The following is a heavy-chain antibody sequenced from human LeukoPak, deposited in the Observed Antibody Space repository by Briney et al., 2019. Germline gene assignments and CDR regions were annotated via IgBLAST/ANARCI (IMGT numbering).Heavy chain of an antibody. V-gene: IGHV1-8*02. Sequence: ASVKVSCKASGYTFTGYDINWVRQATGQGLEWMGWMNPNSGNTGYAQKFQGRVTMTRNTSIGTAYMELSSLRSEDTAVYYCARDWNTISYMDVWGKGTTVTVSS. J-gene: IGHJ6*03. CDR2: MNPNSGNT. D-gene: IGHD3-3*01. CDR3: ARDWNTISYMDV. CDR1: GYTFTGYD.